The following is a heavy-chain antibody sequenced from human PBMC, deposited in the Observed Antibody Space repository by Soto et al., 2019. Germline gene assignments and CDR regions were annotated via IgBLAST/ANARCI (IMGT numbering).Heavy chain of an antibody. D-gene: IGHD3-10*01. CDR2: IYYSGST. V-gene: IGHV4-59*12. J-gene: IGHJ5*02. CDR3: ARGCYSDYGSGITNTNWVDL. Sequence: PSETLSLTCTVSGGSISSYYCSWIRQPPGKGLKWIGYIYYSGSTNYNPSLKSRVTISVDTSKNQFSLKLSSVTAPDTAVYYFARGCYSDYGSGITNTNWVDLCGKGTVVTVSS. CDR1: GGSISSYY.